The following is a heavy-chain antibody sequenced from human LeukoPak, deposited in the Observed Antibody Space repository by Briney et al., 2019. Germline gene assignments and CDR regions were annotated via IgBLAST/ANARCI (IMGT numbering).Heavy chain of an antibody. CDR1: GFTFSDYY. D-gene: IGHD6-6*01. V-gene: IGHV4-4*07. CDR2: IYTSGST. CDR3: ARDLYSSSRSWFDP. Sequence: GSLRLSCAASGFTFSDYYMSWIRQPAGKGLEWIGRIYTSGSTNYNPSLKSRVTMSVDTSKNQFSLKLSSVTAADTAVYYCARDLYSSSRSWFDPWGQGTLVTVSS. J-gene: IGHJ5*02.